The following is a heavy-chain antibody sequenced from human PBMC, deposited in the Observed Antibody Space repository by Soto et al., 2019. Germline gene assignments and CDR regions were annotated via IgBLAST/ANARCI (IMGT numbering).Heavy chain of an antibody. CDR2: INAGNGNT. J-gene: IGHJ6*02. V-gene: IGHV1-3*01. Sequence: QIQLMQSGAEVKKHGASVKVSCKASGYTFTSYGIHWVRQAPGQRLEWTGWINAGNGNTKYSEKFQGRVTITRDTAASTAYLELSSLRSEDTAVYYCARDPNDSSAYYHHYYYSMDVWGQGTTVTVSS. CDR3: ARDPNDSSAYYHHYYYSMDV. D-gene: IGHD3-22*01. CDR1: GYTFTSYG.